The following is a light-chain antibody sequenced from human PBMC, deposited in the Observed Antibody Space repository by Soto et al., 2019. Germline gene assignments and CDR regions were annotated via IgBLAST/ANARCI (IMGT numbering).Light chain of an antibody. CDR1: QSVSSN. V-gene: IGKV3-15*01. Sequence: EIVMTQSPGTLSVSPGERATLSCRASQSVSSNLAWYQQKPGQAPRLLIYGASTRATGIPARFSGSRSGTEFTLXISSXXSEXFAXXXXXXXNNWPRTFGQGTKVEIK. J-gene: IGKJ1*01. CDR3: XXXNNWPRT. CDR2: GAS.